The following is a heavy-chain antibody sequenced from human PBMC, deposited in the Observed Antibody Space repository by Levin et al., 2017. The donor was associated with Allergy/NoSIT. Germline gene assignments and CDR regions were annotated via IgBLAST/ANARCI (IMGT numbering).Heavy chain of an antibody. CDR2: VSGSGDNT. CDR3: AKDEYYYISSGSPSGPVDI. CDR1: GFTFRNYA. Sequence: GESLKISCAASGFTFRNYAMSWVRQAPGKGLEWVSTVSGSGDNTYYADSVKGRFTISRDNSMNTLYVQMNSLRADDTAVYYCAKDEYYYISSGSPSGPVDIWGQGTMVTVSS. D-gene: IGHD3-22*01. J-gene: IGHJ3*02. V-gene: IGHV3-23*01.